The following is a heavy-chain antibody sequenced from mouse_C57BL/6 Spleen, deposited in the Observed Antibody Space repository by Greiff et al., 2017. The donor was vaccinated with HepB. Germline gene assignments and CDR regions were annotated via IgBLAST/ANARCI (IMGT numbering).Heavy chain of an antibody. CDR3: ARCDYGPDWYFDV. D-gene: IGHD2-4*01. CDR2: IYPGDGDT. CDR1: GYAFSSSW. Sequence: ESGPALVKPGASVKISCKASGYAFSSSWMNWVKQRPGKGLEWIGRIYPGDGDTNYNGKFKGKATLTADKSSSTAYMQLSSLTSEDSAVYFCARCDYGPDWYFDVWGTGTTVTVSS. J-gene: IGHJ1*03. V-gene: IGHV1-82*01.